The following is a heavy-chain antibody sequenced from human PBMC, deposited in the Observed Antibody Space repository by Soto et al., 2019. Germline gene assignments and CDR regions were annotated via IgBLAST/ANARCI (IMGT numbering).Heavy chain of an antibody. CDR2: IYHSGST. CDR1: GGSISSGGYS. V-gene: IGHV4-30-2*01. Sequence: QLQLQESGSGRVKPSQTLSLTCAVSGGSISSGGYSWYWIRQPPGKGLEWIGYIYHSGSTYYNPSLKSRVTISVDRSKNQFSLKLSSVTAADTAVYYCARGQVVAAQHWGQGTLVTVSS. CDR3: ARGQVVAAQH. J-gene: IGHJ4*02. D-gene: IGHD2-15*01.